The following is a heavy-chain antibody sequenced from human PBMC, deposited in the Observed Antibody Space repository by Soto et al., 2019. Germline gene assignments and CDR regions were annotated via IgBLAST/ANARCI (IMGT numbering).Heavy chain of an antibody. D-gene: IGHD3-9*01. CDR3: TRGLRYFDWSDI. J-gene: IGHJ3*02. CDR1: GFTFSGSA. Sequence: GGSLRLSCAASGFTFSGSAMHWVRQASGKGLEWVGRIRSKANSYATAYAASVKGRFTISRDDSKNTAYLQMNSLKTEDTAVYYCTRGLRYFDWSDILGQGTMVTVSS. V-gene: IGHV3-73*01. CDR2: IRSKANSYAT.